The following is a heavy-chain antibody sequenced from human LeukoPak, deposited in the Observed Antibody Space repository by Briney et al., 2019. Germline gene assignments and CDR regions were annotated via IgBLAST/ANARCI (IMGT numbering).Heavy chain of an antibody. D-gene: IGHD5-12*01. CDR3: ARGSRWLQHREYFDY. J-gene: IGHJ4*02. CDR1: GGSISSYY. V-gene: IGHV4-4*07. Sequence: SETLSLTCTVSGGSISSYYWSWIRQPAGKGLEWIGRIYTSGSTNYNPSLKSRVTMSVDTSKNQFSLKLSSVTAADTAVYYCARGSRWLQHREYFDYRGQGTLVTVSS. CDR2: IYTSGST.